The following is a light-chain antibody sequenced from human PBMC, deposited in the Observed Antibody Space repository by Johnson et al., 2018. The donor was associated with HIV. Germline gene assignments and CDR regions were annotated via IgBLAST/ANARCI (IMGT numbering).Light chain of an antibody. CDR2: DNN. CDR1: SSNIGNNY. V-gene: IGLV1-51*01. J-gene: IGLJ1*01. Sequence: QSVLTQPPSMSAAPGQRVTISCSGSSSNIGNNYVSWYQQVTGAAPKLLIYDNNRRPSWIPARFSGSKSGATASLGISGLRPVDEAAYYCGVWDASLSPRYVFGTGTTIAVL. CDR3: GVWDASLSPRYV.